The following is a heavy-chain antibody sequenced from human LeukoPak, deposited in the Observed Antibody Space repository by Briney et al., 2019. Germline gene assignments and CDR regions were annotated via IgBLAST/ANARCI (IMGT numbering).Heavy chain of an antibody. Sequence: ASVKVSCKAFGYTFTSNYMHWVRQAPGQGPEWMGVISPSGGSTTYAQKFQGRVTITADESTSTAYMELSSLRSEDTAVYYCARVERYSYGYFNYWGQGTLVTVSS. CDR2: ISPSGGST. CDR3: ARVERYSYGYFNY. V-gene: IGHV1-46*01. CDR1: GYTFTSNY. D-gene: IGHD5-18*01. J-gene: IGHJ4*02.